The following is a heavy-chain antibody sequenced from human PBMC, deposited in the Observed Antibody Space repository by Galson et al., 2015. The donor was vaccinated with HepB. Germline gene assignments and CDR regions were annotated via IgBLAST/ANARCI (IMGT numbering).Heavy chain of an antibody. CDR2: INPSGGST. V-gene: IGHV1-46*01. D-gene: IGHD3-3*01. CDR1: GSTFTSYY. CDR3: ARVGDITIFGVGKAFDY. Sequence: SVKVSCKASGSTFTSYYMHWVRQAPGQGLEWMGIINPSGGSTSYAQKFQGRVTMTRDTSTSTVYMELSSLRSEDTAVYYCARVGDITIFGVGKAFDYWGQGTLVTVSS. J-gene: IGHJ4*02.